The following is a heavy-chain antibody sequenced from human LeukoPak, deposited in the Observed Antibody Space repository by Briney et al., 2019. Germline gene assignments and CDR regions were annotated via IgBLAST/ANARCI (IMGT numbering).Heavy chain of an antibody. D-gene: IGHD6-13*01. CDR1: GFTFSSYA. CDR3: ARDLEASSGWYARPLDP. V-gene: IGHV3-21*01. Sequence: GGSLRLSCAASGFTFSSYAMSWVRQAPGKGLEWVSSISSSSSYIYYADSVKGRFTISRDNAKNSLYLQMNSLRAEDTAVYYCARDLEASSGWYARPLDPWGQGTLVTVSS. J-gene: IGHJ5*02. CDR2: ISSSSSYI.